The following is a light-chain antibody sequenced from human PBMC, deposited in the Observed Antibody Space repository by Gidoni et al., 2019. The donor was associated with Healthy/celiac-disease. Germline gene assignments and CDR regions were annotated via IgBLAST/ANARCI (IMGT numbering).Light chain of an antibody. CDR1: SSDVGGYNY. CDR2: DVS. Sequence: SPGQLITISCTGTSSDVGGYNYVSWYQQHPGKAPKLMIYDVSTRPSGVSNRFSGSKSGNTASLTISGLQAEDEADYYCSSYTSSSTYVVFGGGTKLTVL. CDR3: SSYTSSSTYVV. J-gene: IGLJ2*01. V-gene: IGLV2-14*04.